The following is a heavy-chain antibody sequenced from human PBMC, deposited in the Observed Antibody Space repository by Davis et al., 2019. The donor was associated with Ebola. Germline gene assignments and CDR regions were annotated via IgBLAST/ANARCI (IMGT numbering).Heavy chain of an antibody. Sequence: SETLSLTCTVSGGSISSYYWSWIRQPPGKGLEWIGYIYYSGSTNYNPSLKSRVTISVDTSKNQFSLKLSSVTAADTAVYYCARLTLPSGWYGPHFDYWGQGTLVTVSS. V-gene: IGHV4-59*08. CDR2: IYYSGST. CDR3: ARLTLPSGWYGPHFDY. D-gene: IGHD6-19*01. J-gene: IGHJ4*02. CDR1: GGSISSYY.